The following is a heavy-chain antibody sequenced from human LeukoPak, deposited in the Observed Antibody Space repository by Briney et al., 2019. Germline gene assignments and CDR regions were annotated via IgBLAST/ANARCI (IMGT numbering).Heavy chain of an antibody. CDR2: IGTAGDT. V-gene: IGHV3-13*01. J-gene: IGHJ4*02. CDR1: GLTFSSYD. D-gene: IGHD6-25*01. Sequence: GGSLRLSCAASGLTFSSYDMHWVRQATGKGLEWVSAIGTAGDTYYPGSVKGRFTISRENAKNSLYLQMNSLRAGDTAVYFCARGPSSGWEGDYFDYWGQGTLVTVSS. CDR3: ARGPSSGWEGDYFDY.